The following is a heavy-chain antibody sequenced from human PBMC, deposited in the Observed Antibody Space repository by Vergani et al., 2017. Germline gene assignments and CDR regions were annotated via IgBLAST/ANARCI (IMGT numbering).Heavy chain of an antibody. CDR1: GGSISSYY. CDR2: IYYSGST. V-gene: IGHV4-59*01. D-gene: IGHD3-22*01. CDR3: ARGRYYDSSGYYYLFDY. Sequence: QVQLQESGPGLVKPSVTLSLTCTVSGGSISSYYWSWIRQPPGKGLEWIGYIYYSGSTNYNPSLKSRVTISVDTSKNQFSLKLSSVTAADTAVYYCARGRYYDSSGYYYLFDYWGQGTLVTVSS. J-gene: IGHJ4*02.